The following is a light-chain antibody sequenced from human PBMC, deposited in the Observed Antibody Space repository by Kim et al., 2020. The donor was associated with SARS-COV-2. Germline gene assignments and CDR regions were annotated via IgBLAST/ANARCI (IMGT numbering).Light chain of an antibody. CDR2: QHT. J-gene: IGLJ3*02. V-gene: IGLV3-1*01. CDR1: KLGDKY. CDR3: QAWDSSTAV. Sequence: SYELTQPPSVSVSPGQTASITCSGSKLGDKYAYWYQKKPGQSPILVIYQHTKRPSGISQRFSGSSFGNTATLIISRAQTMDEADYYCQAWDSSTAVFGGGTQLTVL.